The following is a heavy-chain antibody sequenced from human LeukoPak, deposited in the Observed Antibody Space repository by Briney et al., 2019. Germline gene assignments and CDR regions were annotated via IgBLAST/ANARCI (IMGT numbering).Heavy chain of an antibody. J-gene: IGHJ4*02. CDR3: ARAPLYGDSPDY. V-gene: IGHV1-18*01. D-gene: IGHD4-17*01. CDR2: ISAYNGNT. Sequence: ASVNVSCKASGYTFTSYGISWVRQAPGQGLEWMGWISAYNGNTNYAQKLQGRVTMTTDTSTSTACMELRSLRSDDTAVYYCARAPLYGDSPDYWGQGTLVTVSS. CDR1: GYTFTSYG.